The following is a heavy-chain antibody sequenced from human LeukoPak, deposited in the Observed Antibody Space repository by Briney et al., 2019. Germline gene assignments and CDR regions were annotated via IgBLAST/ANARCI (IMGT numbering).Heavy chain of an antibody. D-gene: IGHD3-10*01. CDR3: ATGANYYGSGSYYNLDYFDY. CDR2: IRSKANSYAT. CDR1: GFTFSGSA. V-gene: IGHV3-73*01. Sequence: GGSLRLSCAASGFTFSGSAMHWVRQASGKGLEWVGRIRSKANSYATAYAASVKGRFTISRDDSKNTADLQMNSLRAEDTAVYYCATGANYYGSGSYYNLDYFDYWGQGTLVSVSS. J-gene: IGHJ4*02.